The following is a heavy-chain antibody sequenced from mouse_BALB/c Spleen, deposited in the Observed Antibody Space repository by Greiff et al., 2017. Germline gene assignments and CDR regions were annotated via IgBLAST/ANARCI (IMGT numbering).Heavy chain of an antibody. CDR1: GFTFSDYY. CDR3: ARDRGYRYDGFAY. V-gene: IGHV5-4*02. J-gene: IGHJ3*01. Sequence: EVQVVASGGGLVKPGGSLKLSCAASGFTFSDYYMYWVRQTPEKRLEWVATISDGGSYTYYPDSVKGRFTISRGNAKNNLYLQMSSLKSEDTAMYYCARDRGYRYDGFAYWGQGTLVTVSA. CDR2: ISDGGSYT. D-gene: IGHD2-14*01.